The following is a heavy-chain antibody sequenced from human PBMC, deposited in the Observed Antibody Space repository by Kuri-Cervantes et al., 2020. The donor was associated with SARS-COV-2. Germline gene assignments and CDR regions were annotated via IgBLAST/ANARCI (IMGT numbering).Heavy chain of an antibody. CDR1: GFTFSSYA. Sequence: STRLSCAASGFTFSSYAMHWVRQAPGKGLEWVAVISYDGSNKYYADSVKGRFTISRHNSKNTLYLQMNSLRAEDTAVYYCAREHYDFTMTDLDVWGKGTTVTVSS. V-gene: IGHV3-30*01. CDR3: AREHYDFTMTDLDV. J-gene: IGHJ6*04. CDR2: ISYDGSNK. D-gene: IGHD3-22*01.